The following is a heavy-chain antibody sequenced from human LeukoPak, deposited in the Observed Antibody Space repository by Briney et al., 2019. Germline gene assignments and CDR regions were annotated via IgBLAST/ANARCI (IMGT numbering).Heavy chain of an antibody. Sequence: PGGSLRLSCAASGFTFSSHGMHWVRQAPGKGLEWVAVIWYDGSNKYYADSVKGRFTISRDNSKNTLYLQMNSLRAEDTAVYYCARDGTGSTSGWYIHWGQGTLVTVSS. V-gene: IGHV3-33*01. CDR2: IWYDGSNK. D-gene: IGHD6-19*01. J-gene: IGHJ4*02. CDR1: GFTFSSHG. CDR3: ARDGTGSTSGWYIH.